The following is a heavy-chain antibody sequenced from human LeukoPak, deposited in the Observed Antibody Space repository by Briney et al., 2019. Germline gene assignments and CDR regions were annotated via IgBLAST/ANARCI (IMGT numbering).Heavy chain of an antibody. V-gene: IGHV4-4*07. CDR1: GDSISGFY. D-gene: IGHD1-26*01. J-gene: IGHJ3*02. CDR2: IYTSGST. CDR3: ARHRFVVGATDAFDI. Sequence: SGTLSLTCSVSGDSISGFYWSWIRQPAGKGLEWIGRIYTSGSTNYNPSLKSRVTMSVDTSQNQFSLKLSSVTAADTAVYYCARHRFVVGATDAFDIWGQGTMVTVSS.